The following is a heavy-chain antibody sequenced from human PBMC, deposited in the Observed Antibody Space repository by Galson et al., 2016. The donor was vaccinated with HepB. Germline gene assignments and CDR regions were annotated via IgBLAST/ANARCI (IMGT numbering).Heavy chain of an antibody. V-gene: IGHV3-49*03. D-gene: IGHD3-22*01. J-gene: IGHJ4*02. Sequence: SLRLSCATSGFTFGDYAMGWFRQAPGKGLEWVGFIRSKRYAGTTEYAASVKGRFTISRDDSESSAYLQMNSLKTEDTAVYFCSRDIAPTSYDSSGYYYFDSWGQGALVTVSS. CDR1: GFTFGDYA. CDR3: SRDIAPTSYDSSGYYYFDS. CDR2: IRSKRYAGTT.